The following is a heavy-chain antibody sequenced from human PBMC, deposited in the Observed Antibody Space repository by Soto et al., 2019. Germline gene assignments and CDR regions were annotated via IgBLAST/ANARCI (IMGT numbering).Heavy chain of an antibody. D-gene: IGHD3-3*01. CDR3: TTGRDDLVH. CDR2: IKSKPDGGTT. Sequence: EVQLVESGGGLVKPGGSLRLSCAVSGFTFDKVWMNWVRQAPGKGLEWVGRIKSKPDGGTTDYAAPVKGRFTISRDDSKNMLYLQMNSLKTEDTGMYFCTTGRDDLVHWGQGTLVTVSS. J-gene: IGHJ4*02. V-gene: IGHV3-15*07. CDR1: GFTFDKVW.